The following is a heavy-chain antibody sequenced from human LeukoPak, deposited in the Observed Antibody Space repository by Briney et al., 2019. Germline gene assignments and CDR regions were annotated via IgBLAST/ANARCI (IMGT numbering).Heavy chain of an antibody. V-gene: IGHV3-23*01. D-gene: IGHD1/OR15-1a*01. CDR3: AKKQHQRNPCFDF. Sequence: GGSLRLSCAASGFTFSSYAMSWVRQAPGKGLEWVSAISSGGATNYADSVKGRFTTSRDNSKNTLYLQMNSLRAEDTAVYYCAKKQHQRNPCFDFWGQGTLVTVSS. J-gene: IGHJ4*02. CDR1: GFTFSSYA. CDR2: ISSGGAT.